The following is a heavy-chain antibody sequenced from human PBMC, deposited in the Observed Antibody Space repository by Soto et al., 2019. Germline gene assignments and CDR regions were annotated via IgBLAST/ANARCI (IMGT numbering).Heavy chain of an antibody. V-gene: IGHV1-18*01. D-gene: IGHD2-15*01. Sequence: QVQLVQSGAEVKKPGASVKVSCKASGYTFTSYGISWVRQAPGQGLEWMGWISAYNGNTNYAQKLQGRVTMTTDTSTSTDYMELRSLRSDDTAVYYCARNYVHCSGGSCYGDIDYWGQGTLVTVSS. CDR1: GYTFTSYG. J-gene: IGHJ4*02. CDR2: ISAYNGNT. CDR3: ARNYVHCSGGSCYGDIDY.